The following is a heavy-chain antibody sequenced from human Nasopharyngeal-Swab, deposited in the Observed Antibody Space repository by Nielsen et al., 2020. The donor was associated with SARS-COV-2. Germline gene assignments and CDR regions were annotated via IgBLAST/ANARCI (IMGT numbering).Heavy chain of an antibody. CDR2: ISYDGSNK. CDR3: AKGGYSGHDPRGMDV. Sequence: PGKGLEWVAVISYDGSNKYYADSVKGRFTISRDNSKNTLYLQMNSLRAEDTAVYYCAKGGYSGHDPRGMDVWGQGTTVTVSS. J-gene: IGHJ6*02. D-gene: IGHD5-12*01. V-gene: IGHV3-30*18.